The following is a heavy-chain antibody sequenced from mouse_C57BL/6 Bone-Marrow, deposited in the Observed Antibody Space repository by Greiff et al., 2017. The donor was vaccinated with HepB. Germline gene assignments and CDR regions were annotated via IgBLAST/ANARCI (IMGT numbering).Heavy chain of an antibody. Sequence: EVQLQESGGGLVKPGGSLKLSCAASGFTFSSYAMSWVRQTPEKRLEWVATISDGGSYTYYPDNVKGRFTISRDNAKNNLYLQMSHLKSEDTAMYYCARDRYDRYFDYWGQGTTLTVSS. CDR3: ARDRYDRYFDY. CDR1: GFTFSSYA. CDR2: ISDGGSYT. D-gene: IGHD2-14*01. V-gene: IGHV5-4*01. J-gene: IGHJ2*01.